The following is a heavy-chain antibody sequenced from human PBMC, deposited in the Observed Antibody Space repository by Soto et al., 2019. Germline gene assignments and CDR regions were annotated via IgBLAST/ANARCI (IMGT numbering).Heavy chain of an antibody. D-gene: IGHD1-20*01. CDR2: VYSSGAT. J-gene: IGHJ6*02. Sequence: PSETLSLTCTVSGDSVSNYYWCWIRQPDARGLEWIGRVYSSGATNYDPSLNGRVTMSVDTSRNQFSLRLTSVTAADTAIYYCTKGPNWNYYYYGVDVWGQGTAVTVSS. CDR1: GDSVSNYY. CDR3: TKGPNWNYYYYGVDV. V-gene: IGHV4-4*07.